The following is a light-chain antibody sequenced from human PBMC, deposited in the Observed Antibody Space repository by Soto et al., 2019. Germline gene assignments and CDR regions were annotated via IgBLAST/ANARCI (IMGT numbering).Light chain of an antibody. CDR3: QQGHSFPLT. J-gene: IGKJ4*01. CDR2: TAS. CDR1: QGINIA. V-gene: IGKV1-12*01. Sequence: DIQMTQSPSSVSASVGDRVTITCRASQGINIALAWFQQKPGEAPRLLIYTASTLHSGVPSRFSGSGSGTDFTLTITSLQPEDFATDYCQQGHSFPLTFGGGTKVEIK.